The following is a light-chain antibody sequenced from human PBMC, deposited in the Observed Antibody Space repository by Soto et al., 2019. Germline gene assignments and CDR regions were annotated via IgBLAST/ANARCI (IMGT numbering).Light chain of an antibody. CDR3: HHYDDSRWT. CDR2: GAS. CDR1: QSVSSSD. V-gene: IGKV3-20*01. J-gene: IGKJ1*01. Sequence: DIVLTQSPGTLSLSPGERATLSCRASQSVSSSDLAWYQQKPGQAPRLLIYGASSRATGIPDRFSASGSGTDFTLTISRLEPEDFAVYYCHHYDDSRWTFGQGTKVDIK.